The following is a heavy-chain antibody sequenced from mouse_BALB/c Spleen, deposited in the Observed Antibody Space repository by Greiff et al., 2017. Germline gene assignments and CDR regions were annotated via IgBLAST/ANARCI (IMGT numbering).Heavy chain of an antibody. V-gene: IGHV5-17*02. J-gene: IGHJ4*01. D-gene: IGHD2-1*01. Sequence: EVQRVESGGGLVQPGGSRKLSCAASGFTFSSFGMHWVRQAPEKGLEWVAYISSGSSTIYYADTVKGRFTISRDNPKNTLFLQMTSLRSEDTAMYYCARWGNYLYAMDYWGQGTSVTVSS. CDR1: GFTFSSFG. CDR2: ISSGSSTI. CDR3: ARWGNYLYAMDY.